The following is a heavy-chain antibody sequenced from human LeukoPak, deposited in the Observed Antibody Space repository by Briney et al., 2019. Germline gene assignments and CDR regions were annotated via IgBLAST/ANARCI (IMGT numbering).Heavy chain of an antibody. CDR3: AREVLWGSSHFDY. J-gene: IGHJ4*02. D-gene: IGHD1-26*01. V-gene: IGHV3-7*01. CDR1: GFTFSSYW. Sequence: GGSLRLSCAASGFTFSSYWMSWVRQAPGKGLEWVANIKQDGSEKYYVDSVKGRFTISRDNAKNSLYLQMNSLRAEDTAVYYCAREVLWGSSHFDYWGQGTLVTVSS. CDR2: IKQDGSEK.